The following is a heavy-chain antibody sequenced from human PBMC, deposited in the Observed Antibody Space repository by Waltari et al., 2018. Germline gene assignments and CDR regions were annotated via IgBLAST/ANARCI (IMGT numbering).Heavy chain of an antibody. J-gene: IGHJ4*02. Sequence: QVQLQESGPGLVKPSEPLSLTCAVSGYSISSGYYWGWIRQPPGKGLEWIGSIYHSGSTYYNPSLKSRVTISVDTSKNQFSLKLSSVTAADTAVYYCARDDDFWSGYYTGFDYWGQGTLVTVSS. V-gene: IGHV4-38-2*02. CDR2: IYHSGST. CDR3: ARDDDFWSGYYTGFDY. D-gene: IGHD3-3*01. CDR1: GYSISSGYY.